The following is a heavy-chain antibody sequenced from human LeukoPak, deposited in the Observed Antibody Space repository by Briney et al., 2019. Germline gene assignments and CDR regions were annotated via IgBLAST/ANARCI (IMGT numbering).Heavy chain of an antibody. CDR1: GFTFTGYW. Sequence: GGSLRLSCVASGFTFTGYWMSWVRQAPGKGLEWVANIKQDGSEENYVDSVKGRFTISRDNAKNSLYLQMNSVRAEDTAVYYCARVPWSSVTVLDYWGQGALVTVSS. D-gene: IGHD2-8*02. J-gene: IGHJ4*02. V-gene: IGHV3-7*01. CDR3: ARVPWSSVTVLDY. CDR2: IKQDGSEE.